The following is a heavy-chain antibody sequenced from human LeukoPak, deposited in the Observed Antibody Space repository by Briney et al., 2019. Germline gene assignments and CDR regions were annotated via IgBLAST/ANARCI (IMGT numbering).Heavy chain of an antibody. V-gene: IGHV3-11*04. CDR2: ISGNGGVI. D-gene: IGHD5-18*01. CDR1: GFTFSDNY. CDR3: ARLYSRVGPFDY. J-gene: IGHJ4*02. Sequence: GGSLRLSCAASGFTFSDNYMTWVRQAPGKGLEWLSYISGNGGVIQYADSVKGRFTISRDNAKNSLYLQMNSLRAEDTAVYYCARLYSRVGPFDYWGQGTLVTVSS.